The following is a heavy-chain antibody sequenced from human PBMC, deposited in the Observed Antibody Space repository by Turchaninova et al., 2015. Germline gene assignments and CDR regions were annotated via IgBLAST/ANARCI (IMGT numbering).Heavy chain of an antibody. J-gene: IGHJ4*02. Sequence: QVQLVQSGAAVKKPGASVKFSCKASGYTFTDYYLHWVRPAPGQGLGWMGRINPNSGGKEYTKTFQGSVTMTRDTAMRTAYMGLSSLTFDDTAVYYLVGKSVGDSLSDWGLGILVTVSS. CDR1: GYTFTDYY. D-gene: IGHD1-26*01. CDR2: INPNSGGK. CDR3: VGKSVGDSLSD. V-gene: IGHV1-2*06.